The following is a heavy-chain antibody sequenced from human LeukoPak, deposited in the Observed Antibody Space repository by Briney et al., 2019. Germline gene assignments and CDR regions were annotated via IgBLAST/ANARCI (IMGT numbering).Heavy chain of an antibody. CDR1: GYTFTSYD. CDR2: INPNSGGT. J-gene: IGHJ4*02. D-gene: IGHD2-2*01. V-gene: IGHV1-2*02. CDR3: ARCSTSCSRLNY. Sequence: ASVKVSCKASGYTFTSYDINWVRQAPGQGLEWMGWINPNSGGTNYAQKFQGRVTMTRDTSISTAYMELSRLRSDDTAVYYCARCSTSCSRLNYWGQGTLVTVSS.